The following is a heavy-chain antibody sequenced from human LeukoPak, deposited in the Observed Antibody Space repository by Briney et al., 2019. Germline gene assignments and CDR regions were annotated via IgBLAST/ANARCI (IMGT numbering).Heavy chain of an antibody. Sequence: GASVNVSFKSSVYTFTMYDINWVGQASGQGGEGMGWSNPNSGGTNYAQKFQGRVTMTRDTSISTAYMELSRLRSDDTAVYYCARNGDYLRGLNWFDPWGQGTLVTVSS. CDR2: SNPNSGGT. CDR1: VYTFTMYD. D-gene: IGHD4-17*01. V-gene: IGHV1-2*02. J-gene: IGHJ5*02. CDR3: ARNGDYLRGLNWFDP.